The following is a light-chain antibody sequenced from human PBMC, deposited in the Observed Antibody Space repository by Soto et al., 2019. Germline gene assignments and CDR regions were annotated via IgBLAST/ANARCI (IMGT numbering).Light chain of an antibody. V-gene: IGKV4-1*01. CDR3: QQYYSTPYT. CDR1: QSVLYSSNNKNY. CDR2: WAS. J-gene: IGKJ2*01. Sequence: DIVMTQSPDSLAVSLVERATINCKSSQSVLYSSNNKNYLAWYQQKPGQPPKLLIYWASTRESGVPDRFSGSGYGTDFPLTISRLQAEDAAVYYCQQYYSTPYTFGQGTKLEIK.